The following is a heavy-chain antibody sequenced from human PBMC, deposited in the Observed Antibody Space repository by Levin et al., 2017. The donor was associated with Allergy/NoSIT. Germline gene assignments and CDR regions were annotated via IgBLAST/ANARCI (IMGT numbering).Heavy chain of an antibody. CDR2: IKSKTDGGTT. Sequence: GESLKISCAASGFTFSNAWMSWVRQAPGKGLEWVGRIKSKTDGGTTDYAAPVKGRFTISRDDSKNTLYLQMNSLKTEDTAVYYCVVQYYYDSSGYYDHWGQGTLVTVSS. D-gene: IGHD3-22*01. J-gene: IGHJ5*02. CDR1: GFTFSNAW. V-gene: IGHV3-15*01. CDR3: VVQYYYDSSGYYDH.